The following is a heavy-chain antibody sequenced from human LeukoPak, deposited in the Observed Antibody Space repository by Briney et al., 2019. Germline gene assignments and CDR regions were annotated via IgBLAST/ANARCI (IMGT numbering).Heavy chain of an antibody. CDR2: IYYSGST. D-gene: IGHD3-22*01. Sequence: PSETLSLTCAVSGGSISSGGYYWSWIRQHPGKGLEWIGYIYYSGSTYYNPSLKSRVTISVDTSKNQFSLKLSSVTAADTAVYYCASGGGYYRHSAFDIWGQGTMVTVSS. J-gene: IGHJ3*02. V-gene: IGHV4-31*11. CDR1: GGSISSGGYY. CDR3: ASGGGYYRHSAFDI.